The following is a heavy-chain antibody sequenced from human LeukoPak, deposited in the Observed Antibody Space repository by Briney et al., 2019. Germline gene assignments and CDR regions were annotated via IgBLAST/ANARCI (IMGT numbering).Heavy chain of an antibody. V-gene: IGHV3-23*01. CDR3: AKLGGNMGEHYYFDY. D-gene: IGHD4-23*01. Sequence: PGGSLRLSCAASGFTFSSYAMSWVRQAPGKGLEWVSAISGSGGTTYHADSVKGRFTISRDNSKNTLYLQMNSLRAEDTAVYYCAKLGGNMGEHYYFDYWGQGTLVTVSS. CDR1: GFTFSSYA. CDR2: ISGSGGTT. J-gene: IGHJ4*02.